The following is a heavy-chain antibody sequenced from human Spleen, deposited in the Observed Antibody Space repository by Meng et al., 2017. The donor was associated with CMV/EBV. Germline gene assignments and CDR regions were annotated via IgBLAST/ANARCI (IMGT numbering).Heavy chain of an antibody. Sequence: ASVKVSCKASGYTFSSYGISWVRQAPGQGLECMGWVSGYDGSMRYVQKFQDRISMTIETSSRTAYMELRRLKSEDTAIYYCATIRGLLITFYLESWGQGTLVTVSS. J-gene: IGHJ4*02. CDR2: VSGYDGSM. D-gene: IGHD1-14*01. V-gene: IGHV1-18*01. CDR1: GYTFSSYG. CDR3: ATIRGLLITFYLES.